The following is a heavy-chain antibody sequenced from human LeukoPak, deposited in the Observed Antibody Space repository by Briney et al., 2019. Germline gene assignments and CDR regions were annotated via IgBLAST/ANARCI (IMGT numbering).Heavy chain of an antibody. J-gene: IGHJ3*02. D-gene: IGHD1-1*01. CDR2: INPNSGGT. CDR1: GYTFTGHY. CDR3: ARCSTPHWIFDAFDI. Sequence: ASVKVSCKASGYTFTGHYMHWVRQAPGQGPEWMGWINPNSGGTNYAQKFQGRVTMTRDASISTAYMELSGLRSDDTAVYYCARCSTPHWIFDAFDIWGQGTMVTVSS. V-gene: IGHV1-2*02.